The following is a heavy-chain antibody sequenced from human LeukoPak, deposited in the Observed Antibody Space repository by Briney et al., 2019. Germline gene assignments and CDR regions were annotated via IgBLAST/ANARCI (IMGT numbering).Heavy chain of an antibody. D-gene: IGHD3-10*01. CDR3: ASSRSPPMVRGYYYYYGMDV. J-gene: IGHJ6*02. Sequence: ASVKVSCKASGYTFTSYGISWVRQAPGQGLEWMGWISAYNGNTNYAQKLQGRVTMTTDTSTSIAYMELRSLRSDDTAVYYCASSRSPPMVRGYYYYYGMDVWGQGTTITVAS. CDR2: ISAYNGNT. CDR1: GYTFTSYG. V-gene: IGHV1-18*01.